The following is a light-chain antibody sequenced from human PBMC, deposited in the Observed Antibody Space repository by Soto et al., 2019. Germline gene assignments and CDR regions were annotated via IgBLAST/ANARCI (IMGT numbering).Light chain of an antibody. J-gene: IGKJ2*01. CDR2: GAS. CDR3: QQYGSSLMYT. CDR1: QSVYSNY. Sequence: EIVLTQSPGTLSLSPGERATLSCRASQSVYSNYLAWYQQKPGQAPRLLIYGASSRATGIPDRFSGSGSGTDFTLAISSLEPEGFAVYYCQQYGSSLMYTFGQGTKLEIK. V-gene: IGKV3-20*01.